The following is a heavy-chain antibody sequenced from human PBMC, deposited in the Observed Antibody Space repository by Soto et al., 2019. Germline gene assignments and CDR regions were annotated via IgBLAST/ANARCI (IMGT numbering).Heavy chain of an antibody. D-gene: IGHD1-1*01. V-gene: IGHV3-23*01. CDR1: GFTFSSYA. CDR2: ISGSGGST. J-gene: IGHJ4*02. CDR3: AKDPNWTRIARFDY. Sequence: GGSLRLSCAASGFTFSSYAMSCVRQAPGKGLEWVSAISGSGGSTYYADSVKGRFTISRDNSKNTLYLQMNSLRAEDTAVYYCAKDPNWTRIARFDYWGQGTLVTVSS.